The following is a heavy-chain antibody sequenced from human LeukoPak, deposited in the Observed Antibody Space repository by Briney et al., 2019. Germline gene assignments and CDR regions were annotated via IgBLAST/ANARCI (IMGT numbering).Heavy chain of an antibody. J-gene: IGHJ5*02. Sequence: SETLSLTCTVSGGSISSSSYYWGWIRQPPGKGLEWIGSIYYSGSTYYNPSLKSRVTISVDKSKNYFSLKLNSVTAADTAVYYCARSWMVRGLSNWFDPWGQGTLVTVSS. V-gene: IGHV4-39*07. CDR1: GGSISSSSYY. CDR3: ARSWMVRGLSNWFDP. CDR2: IYYSGST. D-gene: IGHD3-10*01.